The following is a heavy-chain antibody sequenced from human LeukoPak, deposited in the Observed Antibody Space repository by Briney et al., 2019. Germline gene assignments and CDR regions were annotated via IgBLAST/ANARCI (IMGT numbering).Heavy chain of an antibody. V-gene: IGHV3-11*04. J-gene: IGHJ4*02. CDR2: ISSSSATI. Sequence: PGGSLRLSCVTSGFTFSDYYMSWIRQAPGRGLEWISDISSSSATIYYADSVRGRFAISRDNAKKSLYLHMNSVRAEDTAVYYGARDSARGSDYGGQGTLATVSS. D-gene: IGHD5-12*01. CDR3: ARDSARGSDY. CDR1: GFTFSDYY.